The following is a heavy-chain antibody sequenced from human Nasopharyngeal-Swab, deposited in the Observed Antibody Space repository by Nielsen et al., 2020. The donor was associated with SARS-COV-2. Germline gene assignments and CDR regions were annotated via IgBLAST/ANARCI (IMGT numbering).Heavy chain of an antibody. CDR3: ASSPLWFGEPEHGMDV. D-gene: IGHD3-10*01. Sequence: WIRQPPGKGLEWIGEINHSGSTNYNPSLKSRVTISVDTSKNQFSLKLSSVTAADTAMYYCASSPLWFGEPEHGMDVWGQGTTVTVSS. J-gene: IGHJ6*02. CDR2: INHSGST. V-gene: IGHV4-34*01.